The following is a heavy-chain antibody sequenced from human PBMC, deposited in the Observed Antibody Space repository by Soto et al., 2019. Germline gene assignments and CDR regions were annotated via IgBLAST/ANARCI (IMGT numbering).Heavy chain of an antibody. J-gene: IGHJ6*01. D-gene: IGHD3-3*01. CDR3: AREVRSMDV. V-gene: IGHV3-33*01. CDR1: GFTFSSYG. Sequence: QVQLVESGGGVVQPGRSLRLSCAASGFTFSSYGMHWVRQAPGKGLEWVAVIWYDGSNKYYADSVKGRFTISRDNSKNTLYLQMNSLRAEDTAVYYCAREVRSMDVWGHGTTVTVSS. CDR2: IWYDGSNK.